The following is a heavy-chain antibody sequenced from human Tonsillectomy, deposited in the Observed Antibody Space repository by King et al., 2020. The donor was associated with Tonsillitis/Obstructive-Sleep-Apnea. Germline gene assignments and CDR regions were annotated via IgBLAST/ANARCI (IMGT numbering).Heavy chain of an antibody. D-gene: IGHD1-7*01. CDR3: ARSAPGTGNTPFEY. CDR2: IYPSDSDT. J-gene: IGHJ4*02. CDR1: GYRFTSHW. V-gene: IGHV5-51*01. Sequence: QLVQSGAEVKKPGESLKISCKGSGYRFTSHWIGWVRQMPGKGLEWMGIIYPSDSDTRYSPSFQGQVTISADKSIRTAYLPWSSLKASDTAIYYCARSAPGTGNTPFEYWGQGTLVTVSS.